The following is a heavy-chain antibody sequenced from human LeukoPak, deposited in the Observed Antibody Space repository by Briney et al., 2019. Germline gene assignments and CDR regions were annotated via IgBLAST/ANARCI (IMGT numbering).Heavy chain of an antibody. V-gene: IGHV3-21*06. D-gene: IGHD1-14*01. CDR2: IGPTGFDR. CDR3: ATETNGRHYNY. CDR1: GLTFSTSG. J-gene: IGHJ4*02. Sequence: GGSLRLSCTTSGLTFSTSGFNWVRQAPGKGLEWVASIGPTGFDRYHADSIKGRFTISRDNANNFLYLQMDSLRAEDTAVYYCATETNGRHYNYWGQGTLLTVSS.